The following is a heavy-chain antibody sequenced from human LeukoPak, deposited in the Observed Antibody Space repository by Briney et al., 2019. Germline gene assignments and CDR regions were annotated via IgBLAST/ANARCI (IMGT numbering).Heavy chain of an antibody. V-gene: IGHV4-39*01. Sequence: PSETLSLTCTVSGGSISSSSYYWGWIRQPPGKGLEWIRSIYYSGSTYYNPSLKSRVTISVDTFKNQFSLKLSSVTAADTAVYYCARPGLPIVVVPAGMTPYYMDVWGKGTTVTVSS. CDR1: GGSISSSSYY. J-gene: IGHJ6*03. CDR2: IYYSGST. D-gene: IGHD2-2*01. CDR3: ARPGLPIVVVPAGMTPYYMDV.